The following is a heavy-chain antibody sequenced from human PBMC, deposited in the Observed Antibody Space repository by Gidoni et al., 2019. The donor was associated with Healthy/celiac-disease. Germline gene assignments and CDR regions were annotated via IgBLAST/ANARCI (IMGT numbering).Heavy chain of an antibody. V-gene: IGHV3-30*18. J-gene: IGHJ5*02. CDR1: GFTFSSYG. D-gene: IGHD3-22*01. CDR2: ISYDGSNK. CDR3: AKDDKGFDP. Sequence: QVQLVESGGGVVQPGRSLRLSCAASGFTFSSYGMHWVRQAPGKGLEWVAVISYDGSNKYYADSVKGRFTISRDNSKNTLYLQMNSLRAEDTAVYYCAKDDKGFDPWGQGTLVTVSS.